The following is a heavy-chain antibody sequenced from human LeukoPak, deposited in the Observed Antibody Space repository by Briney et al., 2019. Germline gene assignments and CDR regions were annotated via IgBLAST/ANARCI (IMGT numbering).Heavy chain of an antibody. J-gene: IGHJ4*01. CDR1: GGSISSSSYY. CDR3: ASGDYGAGSPVMRY. D-gene: IGHD3-10*01. V-gene: IGHV4-39*07. CDR2: IYYSGTT. Sequence: SSETLSLTCTVSGGSISSSSYYWGWIRQPPGKGLEWIGSIYYSGTTYHNPSLKSRVTISVDTSKNQFSLKLSSVTAADTAVYYCASGDYGAGSPVMRYWGHGTLVIVSS.